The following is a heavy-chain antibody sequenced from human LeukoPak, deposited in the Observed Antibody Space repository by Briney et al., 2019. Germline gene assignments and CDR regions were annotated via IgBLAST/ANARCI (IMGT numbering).Heavy chain of an antibody. V-gene: IGHV4-34*01. Sequence: SETLSLTCAVYGGSFSGYYWSWIRQPPGKGLEWIGEINHSGSTNYNPSLKSRVTMSLDTSRNQVSLKLSSVTAADTAVYYCVESYYDSTGYSGWFDPWGQGTLVTVSS. CDR3: VESYYDSTGYSGWFDP. CDR2: INHSGST. CDR1: GGSFSGYY. J-gene: IGHJ5*02. D-gene: IGHD3-22*01.